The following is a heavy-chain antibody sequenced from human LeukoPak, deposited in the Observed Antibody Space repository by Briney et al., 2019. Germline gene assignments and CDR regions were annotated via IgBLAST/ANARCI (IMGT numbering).Heavy chain of an antibody. Sequence: GGSLRLSCAASGFTFSRYWMHWVRQAPGKGLVWVSRINSDGSSTSYADSVKGRFTISRDNAKNTLYLQMNNLRAEDTAVYYCSSGNSHAFDIWGQGTMVTVSS. CDR3: SSGNSHAFDI. CDR1: GFTFSRYW. J-gene: IGHJ3*02. CDR2: INSDGSST. V-gene: IGHV3-74*01. D-gene: IGHD4-23*01.